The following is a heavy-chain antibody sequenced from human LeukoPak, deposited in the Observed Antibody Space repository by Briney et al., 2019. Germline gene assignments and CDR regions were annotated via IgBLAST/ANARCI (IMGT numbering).Heavy chain of an antibody. D-gene: IGHD6-19*01. CDR2: IFYSGST. CDR3: ARAKKGVAGFFDY. V-gene: IGHV4-59*01. J-gene: IGHJ4*02. CDR1: DDSISNYY. Sequence: KPSETLSLTCTVSDDSISNYYWSWIRQPPGKGLEWIGYIFYSGSTNYNTSLKGRLTISVDTSKRQFSLKLSSVTAADTAIYYCARAKKGVAGFFDYWGQGTLVTVSS.